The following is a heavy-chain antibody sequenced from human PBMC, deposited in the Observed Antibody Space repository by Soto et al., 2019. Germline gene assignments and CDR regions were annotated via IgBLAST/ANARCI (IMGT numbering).Heavy chain of an antibody. V-gene: IGHV4-39*01. CDR3: ARLVQQLVDAFDI. CDR2: IYYSGST. J-gene: IGHJ3*02. Sequence: QLQLQESGPGLVKPSETLSLTCTVSGGSISSSSYYWGWIRQPPGKGLEWIGSIYYSGSTYYNPSLKSRVTISVDTSKNQFSLKLSSVTAADTAVYYCARLVQQLVDAFDIWGQGTMVSVSS. CDR1: GGSISSSSYY. D-gene: IGHD6-13*01.